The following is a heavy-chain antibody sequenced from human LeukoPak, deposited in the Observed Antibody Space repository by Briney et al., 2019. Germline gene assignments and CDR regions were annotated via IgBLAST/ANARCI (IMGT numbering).Heavy chain of an antibody. V-gene: IGHV4-4*07. J-gene: IGHJ4*02. CDR2: IHTSGST. CDR1: GGSISTYY. CDR3: ARGPAMGATYFES. Sequence: SETLSLTCTVSGGSISTYYWSWIRQPAGKGLEWIGRIHTSGSTLYDPSLKSRVTMSVDTSKNQFSLKLRSVTAADTAMYYCARGPAMGATYFESWGQGILVIVSS. D-gene: IGHD1-26*01.